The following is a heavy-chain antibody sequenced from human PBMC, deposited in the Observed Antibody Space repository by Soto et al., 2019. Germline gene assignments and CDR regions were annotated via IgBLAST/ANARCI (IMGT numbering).Heavy chain of an antibody. CDR3: ARFIEDAGDEDSSWYWAGYYYGMDV. D-gene: IGHD6-13*01. Sequence: SVKVSCKASGGTFSSYAISWVRQAPGQGLEWMGGIIPIFGTANYAQKFQGRVTITADESTSTAYMELSSLRSEDTAVYYCARFIEDAGDEDSSWYWAGYYYGMDVWGQGTTVTVS. CDR1: GGTFSSYA. CDR2: IIPIFGTA. V-gene: IGHV1-69*13. J-gene: IGHJ6*02.